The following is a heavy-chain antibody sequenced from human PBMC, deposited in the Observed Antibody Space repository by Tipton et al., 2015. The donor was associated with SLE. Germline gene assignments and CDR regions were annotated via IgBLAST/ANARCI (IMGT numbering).Heavy chain of an antibody. J-gene: IGHJ3*01. CDR3: APSLNYYDSGGPQA. V-gene: IGHV4-34*01. CDR1: GGSFSAYY. CDR2: INYSGST. D-gene: IGHD3-22*01. Sequence: TLSLTCAVYGGSFSAYYWSWIRQSPGKGLEWIGEINYSGSTKYNPSLKSRVTISVDTPKNQFSLKMTSLTAADTAVYYCAPSLNYYDSGGPQAWGQGTMVNVSS.